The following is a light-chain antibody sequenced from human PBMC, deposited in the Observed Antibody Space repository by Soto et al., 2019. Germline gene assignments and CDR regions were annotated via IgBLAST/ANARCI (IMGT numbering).Light chain of an antibody. CDR2: GAS. V-gene: IGKV3-20*01. CDR3: QHYANSPPFA. J-gene: IGKJ2*01. CDR1: QSVSSSY. Sequence: EIVLTQSPGTLSLSPGERATLSCRASQSVSSSYLAWYQQKPGQAPRLLIYGASSRATGIPDRFSGSGSGTDFPLTISRLEPEAFALSFCQHYANSPPFAFGQGTRLEI.